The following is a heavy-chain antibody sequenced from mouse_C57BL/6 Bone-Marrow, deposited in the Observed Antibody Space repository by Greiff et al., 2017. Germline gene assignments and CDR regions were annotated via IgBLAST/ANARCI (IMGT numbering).Heavy chain of an antibody. V-gene: IGHV1-64*01. CDR2: IHPNSGST. J-gene: IGHJ2*01. Sequence: QVQLQQPGAELVKPGASVKLSCKASGYTFTSYWMHWVKQSPGQGLEWIGMIHPNSGSTNYNEKFKSKATLTVDKSSSTAYMQLSSLTSEDSAVYYCGAPSTVVARVDYWGQGTTLTVSS. CDR3: GAPSTVVARVDY. D-gene: IGHD1-1*01. CDR1: GYTFTSYW.